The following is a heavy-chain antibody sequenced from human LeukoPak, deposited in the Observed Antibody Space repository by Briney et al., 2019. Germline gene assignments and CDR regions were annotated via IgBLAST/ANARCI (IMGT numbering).Heavy chain of an antibody. Sequence: GGSLRLSCAASGFTFSSYEMNWVRQAPGKGLEWVSYISSSGSTIYYADSVKGRFTISRDNAKNSLYLQMNSLRAEDTAVYYCARVSSSSWYLYYWGQGTLVTVSS. CDR2: ISSSGSTI. CDR3: ARVSSSSWYLYY. CDR1: GFTFSSYE. J-gene: IGHJ4*02. V-gene: IGHV3-48*03. D-gene: IGHD6-13*01.